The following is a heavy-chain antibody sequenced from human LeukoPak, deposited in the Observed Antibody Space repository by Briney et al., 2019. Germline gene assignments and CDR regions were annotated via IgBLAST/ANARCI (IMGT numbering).Heavy chain of an antibody. CDR2: ISYDGSNK. CDR3: ARDRYTAVAGPDAFDT. CDR1: GFTFSSYA. Sequence: GRSLRLSCAASGFTFSSYAMHWVRQAPGKRLEWVAVISYDGSNKYYADSVKGRFTISRDNSKNTVYLQMNSLRAEDTAVYYCARDRYTAVAGPDAFDTWGQGTMVTVSS. D-gene: IGHD6-19*01. J-gene: IGHJ3*02. V-gene: IGHV3-30*04.